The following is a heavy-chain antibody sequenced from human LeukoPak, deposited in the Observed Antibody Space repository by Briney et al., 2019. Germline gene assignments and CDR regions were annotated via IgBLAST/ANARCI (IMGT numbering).Heavy chain of an antibody. J-gene: IGHJ4*02. V-gene: IGHV3-33*01. CDR2: IWNDGSHK. D-gene: IGHD1-7*01. Sequence: GGSLRLSCAASGFTFSTYGMHWVRQAPGKGLEWVAIIWNDGSHKYYADSVKGRFTISRDNSKNTLYLQMNSLRAEDTAVYYCARDLPITGTITLLFDYWGRGTLVTVSS. CDR1: GFTFSTYG. CDR3: ARDLPITGTITLLFDY.